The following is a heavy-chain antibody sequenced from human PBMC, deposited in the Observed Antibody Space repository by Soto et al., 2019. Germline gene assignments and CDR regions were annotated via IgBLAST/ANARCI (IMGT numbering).Heavy chain of an antibody. CDR1: GGSISSYY. CDR3: ARRWGRTFDY. V-gene: IGHV4-59*08. Sequence: PSETLSLTCTVSGGSISSYYWSWIRQPPGKGLEWIGYIYYSGSTNYNPSLKSRVTVSVDTSKNQFSLKLSSVTAADTAVYYCARRWGRTFDYWGQGTLVTVSS. D-gene: IGHD7-27*01. CDR2: IYYSGST. J-gene: IGHJ4*02.